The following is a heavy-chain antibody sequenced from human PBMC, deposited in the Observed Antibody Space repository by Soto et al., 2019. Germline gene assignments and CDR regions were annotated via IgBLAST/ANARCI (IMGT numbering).Heavy chain of an antibody. CDR3: ARGSIAARPGYYYYGMDV. D-gene: IGHD6-6*01. CDR2: INPNSGGT. CDR1: GYTFTGYY. Sequence: EVSVKVSCKASGYTFTGYYMHWVRQAPGQGLEWMGWINPNSGGTNYAQKFQGWVTMTRDTSISTAYMELSRLRSDDTAVYYCARGSIAARPGYYYYGMDVWGQGTTVTVSS. J-gene: IGHJ6*02. V-gene: IGHV1-2*04.